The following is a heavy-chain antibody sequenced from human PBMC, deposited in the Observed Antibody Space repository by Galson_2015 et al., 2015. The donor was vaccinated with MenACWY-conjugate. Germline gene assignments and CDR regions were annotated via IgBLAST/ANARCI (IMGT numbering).Heavy chain of an antibody. D-gene: IGHD3-22*01. CDR3: AGDQDDSSGYYFGAIDY. Sequence: SLRLSCAASGFTFSDYYMSWIRQAPGKGLEWVSYISSSSSYTNYADSVKGRFTISRDNAKNSLYLQMNSLRAEDTAVYYCAGDQDDSSGYYFGAIDYWGQGTLVTVSS. CDR2: ISSSSSYT. CDR1: GFTFSDYY. J-gene: IGHJ4*02. V-gene: IGHV3-11*06.